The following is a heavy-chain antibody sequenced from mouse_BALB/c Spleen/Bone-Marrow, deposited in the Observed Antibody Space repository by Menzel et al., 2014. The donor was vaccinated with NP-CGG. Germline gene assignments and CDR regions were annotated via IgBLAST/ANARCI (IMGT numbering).Heavy chain of an antibody. D-gene: IGHD4-1*01. V-gene: IGHV5-17*02. CDR1: GFTFSSFG. J-gene: IGHJ2*01. CDR2: ISSGSSPI. CDR3: TRGGNWEDFDY. Sequence: EVMLVESGGGLVQPGGSRKLSCAASGFTFSSFGMHWVRQAPEKGLKWVAYISSGSSPIFYADTVKGRFTISRDNPKNTLFLQMTSLRSEGTAIYYCTRGGNWEDFDYWGQGTTLTVSS.